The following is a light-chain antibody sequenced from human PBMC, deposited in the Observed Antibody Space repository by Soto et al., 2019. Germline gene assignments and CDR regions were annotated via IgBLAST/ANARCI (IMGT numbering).Light chain of an antibody. CDR2: AAS. V-gene: IGKV1-9*01. CDR3: QQLNSYLPL. J-gene: IGKJ4*01. Sequence: DIQLTQSPSFLSASVGDRVTITCRASQGISSYLAWYQQKPGKAPKLLIYAASTLQSGVPSRFSGSGSGTEFTLTISSLQPEDFATYYCQQLNSYLPLFGGGTKVDIK. CDR1: QGISSY.